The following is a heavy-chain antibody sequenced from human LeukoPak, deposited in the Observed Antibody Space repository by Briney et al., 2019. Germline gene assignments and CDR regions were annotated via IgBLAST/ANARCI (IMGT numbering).Heavy chain of an antibody. CDR2: ISYDGSNK. Sequence: GGSLRLSCAASGFTFSSYGMHWVRQAPGKGLEWVAVISYDGSNKYYADSVKGRFTISRDNSKNTLYLQMNSLRAEDTAVYYCAKVSGLRYGYGEYDYWGQGTLVTVSS. D-gene: IGHD5-18*01. V-gene: IGHV3-30*18. CDR1: GFTFSSYG. J-gene: IGHJ4*02. CDR3: AKVSGLRYGYGEYDY.